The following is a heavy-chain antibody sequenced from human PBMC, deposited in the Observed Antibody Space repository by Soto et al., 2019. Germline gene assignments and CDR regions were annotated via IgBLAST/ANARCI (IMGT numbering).Heavy chain of an antibody. CDR3: ARNPSSPDY. V-gene: IGHV3-23*01. Sequence: GGSLRLSVAASGFTFSNYEMGWVRQAPGKGLEWVSSFSGRGGTTYYADSVKGRFTISRDNSNNTLYLQMNSLRADDTAVYYCARNPSSPDYWGQGTLVTVSS. D-gene: IGHD6-13*01. CDR2: FSGRGGTT. J-gene: IGHJ4*02. CDR1: GFTFSNYE.